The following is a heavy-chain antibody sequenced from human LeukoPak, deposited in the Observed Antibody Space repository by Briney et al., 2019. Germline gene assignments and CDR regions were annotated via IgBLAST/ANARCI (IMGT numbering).Heavy chain of an antibody. CDR1: GGSISSSSYY. Sequence: SETLSLTCTVSGGSISSSSYYWGWIRQPPGKGLEWIGSIYYSGSTYYNPSLKSRVTISVDTSKNQFSLKLSSATAADTAVYYCARLTLPRAFDIWGQGTMVTVSS. J-gene: IGHJ3*02. V-gene: IGHV4-39*01. CDR3: ARLTLPRAFDI. D-gene: IGHD2-21*02. CDR2: IYYSGST.